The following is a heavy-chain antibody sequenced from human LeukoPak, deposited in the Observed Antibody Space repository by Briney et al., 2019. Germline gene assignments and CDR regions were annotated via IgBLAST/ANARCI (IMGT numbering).Heavy chain of an antibody. V-gene: IGHV1-46*01. CDR3: ARGSSDELLYRALWC. J-gene: IGHJ4*02. CDR1: GYNFSSYH. D-gene: IGHD2-2*02. CDR2: INPSGGST. Sequence: GASVKVSCKASGYNFSSYHMHWVRQAPGQGLEWMGIINPSGGSTSYAQKFQGRVTMTRDTSTSTVYMELSSLRSEDTAVYYCARGSSDELLYRALWCWGQGTLVTVSS.